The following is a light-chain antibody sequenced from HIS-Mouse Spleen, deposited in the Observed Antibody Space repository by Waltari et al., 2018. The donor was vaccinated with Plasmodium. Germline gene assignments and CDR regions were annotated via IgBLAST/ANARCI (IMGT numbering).Light chain of an antibody. CDR3: AAWDDSLNGVV. CDR2: SNN. V-gene: IGLV1-44*01. CDR1: ISSIGSNT. J-gene: IGLJ2*01. Sequence: QSVLTQPPSASGTPGQRVTISCSGSISSIGSNTVNWYQQLPGTAPKQLIYSNNQRPSGAPDRFSGAKSGTAASRASSGLQSEDEADYYCAAWDDSLNGVVFAGGTKLTVL.